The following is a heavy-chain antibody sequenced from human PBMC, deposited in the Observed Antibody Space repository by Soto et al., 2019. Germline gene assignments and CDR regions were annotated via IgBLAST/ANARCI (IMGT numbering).Heavy chain of an antibody. Sequence: SETLSLTCTVSGGAIRGYYWTWIRQSAGKGLEWIGRIYSSGGTKYNPSLKSRVTMSLDTSKNQFSLRLSSVTAADTAVYYCARGQRFSDSFDPWGQGTLVTVSS. CDR1: GGAIRGYY. J-gene: IGHJ5*02. D-gene: IGHD3-3*01. CDR2: IYSSGGT. V-gene: IGHV4-4*07. CDR3: ARGQRFSDSFDP.